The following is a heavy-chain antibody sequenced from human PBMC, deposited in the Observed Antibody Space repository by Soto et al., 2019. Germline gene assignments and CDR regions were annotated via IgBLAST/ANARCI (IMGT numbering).Heavy chain of an antibody. Sequence: QGQLVQSGAEVKKPGASVKVSCKASGYTFYSHSISWVRQAPGQGLEWMGRISADNGNTKYAQKFRGRVTMTTDTSTSTVYMELRNLRSDDTAVYYCARCIQQDYYYGMDVWGQGTTVTVSS. CDR1: GYTFYSHS. CDR2: ISADNGNT. D-gene: IGHD5-18*01. CDR3: ARCIQQDYYYGMDV. V-gene: IGHV1-18*01. J-gene: IGHJ6*02.